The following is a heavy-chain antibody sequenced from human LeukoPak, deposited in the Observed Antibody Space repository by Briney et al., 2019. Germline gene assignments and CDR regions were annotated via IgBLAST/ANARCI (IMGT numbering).Heavy chain of an antibody. CDR1: GGSISSGGFY. Sequence: SETLSLTCTVSGGSISSGGFYWSWIRQHPGKGLEWIGYIYYSGSTNYNPSLKSRVTISVDTSKNQFSLKLSSVTAADTAVYYCARGGYTDDAFDIWGQGTMVTVSS. V-gene: IGHV4-61*08. CDR3: ARGGYTDDAFDI. CDR2: IYYSGST. D-gene: IGHD6-13*01. J-gene: IGHJ3*02.